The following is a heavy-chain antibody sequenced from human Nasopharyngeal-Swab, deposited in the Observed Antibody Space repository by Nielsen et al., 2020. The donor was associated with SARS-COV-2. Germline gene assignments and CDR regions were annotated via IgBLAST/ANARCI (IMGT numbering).Heavy chain of an antibody. Sequence: GSLRLSCTVSGGSVSSGSYYWSWTRQPPGKGLEWIGYIYYTGSTNYNASLKSRVTISADTSKNQFSLKLSSVTAADTAVYYCARAPLTIFEYYFDYWGQGTLVTVSS. J-gene: IGHJ4*02. CDR1: GGSVSSGSYY. CDR3: ARAPLTIFEYYFDY. CDR2: IYYTGST. V-gene: IGHV4-61*01. D-gene: IGHD3-9*01.